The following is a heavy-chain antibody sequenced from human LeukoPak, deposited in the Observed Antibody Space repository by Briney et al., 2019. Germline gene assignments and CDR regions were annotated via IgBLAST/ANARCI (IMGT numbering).Heavy chain of an antibody. CDR1: GGSFSGYY. D-gene: IGHD1-26*01. J-gene: IGHJ5*02. V-gene: IGHV4-34*01. CDR2: INHSGST. Sequence: SETLSLTCAVYGGSFSGYYWSWIRQPPGKGLEWIGEINHSGSTNYNPSLKSRVTISVDTSKNQFSLKLSSVTAADTAVYYCASLSGSYRGGSWGQGTLVTVSS. CDR3: ASLSGSYRGGS.